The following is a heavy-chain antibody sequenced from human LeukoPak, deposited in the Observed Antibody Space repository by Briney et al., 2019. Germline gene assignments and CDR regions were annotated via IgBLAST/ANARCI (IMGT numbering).Heavy chain of an antibody. CDR2: ISSSSSYI. CDR1: GFTFSSYS. V-gene: IGHV3-21*01. D-gene: IGHD6-13*01. Sequence: GGSLRLSCAASGFTFSSYSMNWVRQAPGKGLEWVSSISSSSSYIYYADSVKGRFTISRDNAKNSLYLQMNSLRAEDTAVYYCARLIAAAGLWAFDIWGQGTMVTVSS. CDR3: ARLIAAAGLWAFDI. J-gene: IGHJ3*02.